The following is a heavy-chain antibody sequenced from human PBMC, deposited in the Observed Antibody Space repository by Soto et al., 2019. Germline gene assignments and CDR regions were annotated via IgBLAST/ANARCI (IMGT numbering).Heavy chain of an antibody. CDR1: GFTLSDYN. Sequence: PGGSLRLSCAASGFTLSDYNMDWVRQAPGKGLEWVSYISRSSRTRYYADSVKGRFTISRDNAKNSLYLQMNSLRDEDTAVYYCARDCEKGYGMDVWGQGTKVTVSS. CDR2: ISRSSRTR. CDR3: ARDCEKGYGMDV. J-gene: IGHJ6*02. V-gene: IGHV3-48*02.